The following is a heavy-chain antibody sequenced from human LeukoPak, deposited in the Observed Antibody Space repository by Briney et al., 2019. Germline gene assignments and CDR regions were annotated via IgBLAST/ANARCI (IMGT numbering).Heavy chain of an antibody. CDR1: GYTFTNYG. J-gene: IGHJ6*02. V-gene: IGHV5-51*01. D-gene: IGHD2-15*01. CDR3: ARSSHSNGMDV. CDR2: ISPGDSDT. Sequence: PGEYLKISCQCSGYTFTNYGIGWVRQMPGKGLQWMGIISPGDSDTRYSPTFQGQVTFSADKSISTAYLQWRSLKASDTAIYYCARSSHSNGMDVWGQGTTVTVSS.